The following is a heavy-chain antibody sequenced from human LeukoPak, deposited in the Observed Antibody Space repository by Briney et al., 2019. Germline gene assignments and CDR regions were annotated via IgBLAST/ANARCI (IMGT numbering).Heavy chain of an antibody. Sequence: PGGSLRLSCVASRFSFSSYAIHWVRQAPGKGLEWVAVISSDGSNKYYADSVKGRFTISRDDSKNTMFLQMNSLRAEDTAVYYCAGTLNSGTYYVDALDIWGQGTMVTVSS. CDR1: RFSFSSYA. D-gene: IGHD1-26*01. J-gene: IGHJ3*02. CDR3: AGTLNSGTYYVDALDI. V-gene: IGHV3-30-3*01. CDR2: ISSDGSNK.